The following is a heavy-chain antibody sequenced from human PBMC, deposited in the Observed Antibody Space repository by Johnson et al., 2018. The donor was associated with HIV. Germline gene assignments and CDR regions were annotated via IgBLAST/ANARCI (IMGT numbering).Heavy chain of an antibody. V-gene: IGHV3-30-3*01. Sequence: QVQLVESGGGVVQPGRSLRLSCAASGFTFSSYAMHWVRQAPGKGLEWVAVISYDGSNKYLADAVRVRVTISSNNSKTTLFLQMNSLRAEDTAVYYCGRRFYDSSAFDIWGQGTLVTVSS. CDR1: GFTFSSYA. CDR2: ISYDGSNK. D-gene: IGHD3-22*01. J-gene: IGHJ3*02. CDR3: GRRFYDSSAFDI.